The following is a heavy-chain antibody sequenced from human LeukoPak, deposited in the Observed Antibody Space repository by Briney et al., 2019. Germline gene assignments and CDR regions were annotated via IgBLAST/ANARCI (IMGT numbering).Heavy chain of an antibody. V-gene: IGHV3-30-3*01. CDR1: GFTFSSYA. CDR3: IVGATTFDY. J-gene: IGHJ4*02. CDR2: ISYDGSNK. Sequence: GGSLRLSCAASGFTFSSYAMHWVRQAPGKGLEWVAVISYDGSNKYYADSVKGRFTISRDNSKNTLYLQMNSLRAEDTAVYYCIVGATTFDYWGQGTLVTVSS. D-gene: IGHD1-26*01.